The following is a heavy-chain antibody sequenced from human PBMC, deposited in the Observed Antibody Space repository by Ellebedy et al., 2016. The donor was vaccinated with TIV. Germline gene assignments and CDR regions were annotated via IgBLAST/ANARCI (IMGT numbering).Heavy chain of an antibody. D-gene: IGHD5-12*01. V-gene: IGHV3-9*01. Sequence: SLKISXVVSGFTLDDYGMHWVRQAPGKGLEWVAGISWNSGNIGYVDSVKGRFTISRDNAKNSLYLKMSSLRPEDTALYYCANDGFSASLYEGYFQHWGRGAVVTVSS. CDR2: ISWNSGNI. CDR1: GFTLDDYG. CDR3: ANDGFSASLYEGYFQH. J-gene: IGHJ1*01.